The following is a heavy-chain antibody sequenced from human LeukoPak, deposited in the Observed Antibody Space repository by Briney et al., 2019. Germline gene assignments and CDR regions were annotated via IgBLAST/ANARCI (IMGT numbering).Heavy chain of an antibody. D-gene: IGHD5-24*01. J-gene: IGHJ4*03. CDR1: GFTVSSNY. CDR2: IYSGGST. V-gene: IGHV3-66*01. CDR3: ARDPSSMAGYFDY. Sequence: GGSLRLSCAASGFTVSSNYMSWVRQAPGKGLEWVSVIYSGGSTYYADSVKGRFTISRDNSKNTLYLQMNSLTAEDTAVYYCARDPSSMAGYFDYWGLGTLVTVSS.